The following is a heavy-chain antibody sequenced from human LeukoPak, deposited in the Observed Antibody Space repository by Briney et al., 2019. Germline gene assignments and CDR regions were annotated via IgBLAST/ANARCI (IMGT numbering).Heavy chain of an antibody. V-gene: IGHV3-11*01. Sequence: GGSLRLSCAASGFIFTDYFMTWFRQAPGKGLEWISYISGSGGAIFFADSLKGRFTISRDNAKNSLYLQMNSLTVEDTGVYFCARADVTVAGKPNYFDYWGQGTLVTVSS. D-gene: IGHD6-19*01. J-gene: IGHJ4*02. CDR1: GFIFTDYF. CDR2: ISGSGGAI. CDR3: ARADVTVAGKPNYFDY.